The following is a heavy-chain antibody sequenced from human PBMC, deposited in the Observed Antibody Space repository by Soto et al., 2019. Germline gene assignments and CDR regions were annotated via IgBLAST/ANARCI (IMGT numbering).Heavy chain of an antibody. J-gene: IGHJ4*02. CDR3: AKDPLYGSGSYYNPY. CDR1: GFTFSSFH. CDR2: ISGSGGST. V-gene: IGHV3-23*01. D-gene: IGHD3-10*01. Sequence: PGGSLRLSCAASGFTFSSFHMNWVRQAPGRGLEWVSAISGSGGSTYYADSVKGRFTISRDNSKNTLYLQMNSLRAEDTAVYYCAKDPLYGSGSYYNPYWGQGTLVTVSS.